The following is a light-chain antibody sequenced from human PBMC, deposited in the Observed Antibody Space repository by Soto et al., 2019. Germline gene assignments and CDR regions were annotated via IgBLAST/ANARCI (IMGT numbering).Light chain of an antibody. CDR3: SSYTSSSFYV. CDR2: DVS. CDR1: SSDVGAYNF. V-gene: IGLV2-14*03. Sequence: QSVLTQPRSVSGSPGQSVTISCTGTSSDVGAYNFVSWYQQHPGKAPKLMIYDVSNRPSGVSNRFSGSKSGNTASLTISGLQAEDEADYYCSSYTSSSFYVFGTGTKVTVL. J-gene: IGLJ1*01.